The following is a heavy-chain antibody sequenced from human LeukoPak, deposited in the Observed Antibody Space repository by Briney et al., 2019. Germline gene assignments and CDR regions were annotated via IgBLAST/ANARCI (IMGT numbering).Heavy chain of an antibody. D-gene: IGHD1-20*01. CDR3: TRLRGYSWKTGAFDI. Sequence: GGSLSLSCTGSGFGSGDYTMSWFRQAPGEVLGWVGLFRSKVYGGTTEYAASVKGIFTISRDDSKSIAYLQMNSLKTEDTAVYYCTRLRGYSWKTGAFDIWGQGTMVTVSS. CDR1: GFGSGDYT. V-gene: IGHV3-49*03. CDR2: FRSKVYGGTT. J-gene: IGHJ3*02.